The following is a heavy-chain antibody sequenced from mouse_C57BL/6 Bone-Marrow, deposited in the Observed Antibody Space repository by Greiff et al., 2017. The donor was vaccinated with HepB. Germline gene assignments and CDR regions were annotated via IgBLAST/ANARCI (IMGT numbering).Heavy chain of an antibody. CDR1: GFTFSSYA. V-gene: IGHV5-4*03. CDR2: ISDGGSYT. J-gene: IGHJ3*01. D-gene: IGHD1-1*01. Sequence: EVKLVESGGGLVKPGGSLKLSCAASGFTFSSYAMSWVRQTPEKRLEWVATISDGGSYTYYPDNVKGRFTIARDNAKNNLYLQMSHLKSEDTAMYYGARYYGSSCWFAYWGQGTLVTVSA. CDR3: ARYYGSSCWFAY.